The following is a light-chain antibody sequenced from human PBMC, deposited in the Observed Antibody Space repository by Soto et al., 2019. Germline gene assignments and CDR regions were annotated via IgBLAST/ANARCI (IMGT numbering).Light chain of an antibody. CDR1: QSVSSN. V-gene: IGKV3-15*01. CDR2: GAS. Sequence: EIVMTQSPATLSVSPGERATLSCRASQSVSSNLAWYQQKPGQAPRLLIYGASTRATGIPARFSGSGSGTXXXXXXXXXQSEXFAXXXXXXXNNWPPLTFGGGTKVEIK. CDR3: XXXNNWPPLT. J-gene: IGKJ4*01.